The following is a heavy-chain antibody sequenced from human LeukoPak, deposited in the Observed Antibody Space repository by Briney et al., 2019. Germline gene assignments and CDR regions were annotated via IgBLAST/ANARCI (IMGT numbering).Heavy chain of an antibody. J-gene: IGHJ4*02. CDR3: AKDLWFGEFPSYFDY. CDR2: ISSSSSYI. V-gene: IGHV3-21*01. CDR1: GFTFSSYS. Sequence: PGGSLRLSCAASGFTFSSYSMNWVRQAPGKGLEWVSSISSSSSYIYYADSVKGRFTISRDNAKNPLYLQMSSLRAEDTAVYYCAKDLWFGEFPSYFDYWGQGTLVTVSS. D-gene: IGHD3-10*01.